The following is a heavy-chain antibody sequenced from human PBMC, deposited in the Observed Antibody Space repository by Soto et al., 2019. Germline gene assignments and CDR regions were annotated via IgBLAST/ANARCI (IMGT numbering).Heavy chain of an antibody. CDR2: ISTYNENM. J-gene: IGHJ4*02. CDR3: GYVGGYSTGDYSFDL. CDR1: GSTFTSNG. D-gene: IGHD5-18*01. V-gene: IGHV1-18*04. Sequence: ASVKVSCKVSGSTFTSNGIGWVRQAPGQGLEWLGWISTYNENMDSAPKLKDRLTMTTDRSTTTAYMELRNLESDDTALYYCGYVGGYSTGDYSFDLWGQGTPVTVSS.